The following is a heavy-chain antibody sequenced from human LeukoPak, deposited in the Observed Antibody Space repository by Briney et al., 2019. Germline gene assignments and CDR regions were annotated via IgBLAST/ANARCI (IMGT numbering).Heavy chain of an antibody. CDR3: ARDSGYAFDT. D-gene: IGHD2-15*01. CDR1: GFTRSSYR. Sequence: AGGSLRLSGAASGFTRSSYRMNWVRQAPGKGLEWVSYIRSSSSTIYYADSVKGRFTISSDNAKNSLYLQMNTLRDEDTAVYFCARDSGYAFDTWGQGTMVTVSS. CDR2: IRSSSSTI. V-gene: IGHV3-48*02. J-gene: IGHJ3*02.